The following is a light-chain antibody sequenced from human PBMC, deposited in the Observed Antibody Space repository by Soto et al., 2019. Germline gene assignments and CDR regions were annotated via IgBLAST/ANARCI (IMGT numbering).Light chain of an antibody. CDR2: GNS. J-gene: IGLJ2*01. Sequence: QSVLTQPPSVSGSPGQRVTISCTGSSSNIGAGYDVHWYQQLPGTAPRLLIYGNSIRPSGVPDRFSGSKSATSASLAITGLQAEDEADDYCQSYDSSLSGSVFGGGTKLTVL. CDR1: SSNIGAGYD. V-gene: IGLV1-40*01. CDR3: QSYDSSLSGSV.